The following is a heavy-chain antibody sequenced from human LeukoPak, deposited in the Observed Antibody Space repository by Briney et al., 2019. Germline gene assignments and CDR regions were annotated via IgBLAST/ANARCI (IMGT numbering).Heavy chain of an antibody. CDR1: GFTFSDYY. V-gene: IGHV3-11*06. Sequence: PGGSLRLSCAASGFTFSDYYMSWIRQAPGKGLECVSYISSSSSYTNYADSVKGRFTISRDNSKNSLYLQMSSLRAEDTAVYYCGRATVVTLGPYYYGMDVWGQGTTVTVSS. D-gene: IGHD4-23*01. CDR3: GRATVVTLGPYYYGMDV. J-gene: IGHJ6*02. CDR2: ISSSSSYT.